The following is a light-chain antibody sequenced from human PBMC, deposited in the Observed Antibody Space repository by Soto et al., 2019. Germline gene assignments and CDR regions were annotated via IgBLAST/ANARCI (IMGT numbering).Light chain of an antibody. Sequence: QSVLTQPPSASGTPGQRVTISCSGSSSNLGSNTVNWYQQLPGTAPKLLIYSNNQRPSGVPDRFSGSKSGTSASLAISGLQSEDEAYYYCAALYDSLNGVVFGGGTKVTV. J-gene: IGLJ2*01. CDR2: SNN. CDR1: SSNLGSNT. V-gene: IGLV1-44*01. CDR3: AALYDSLNGVV.